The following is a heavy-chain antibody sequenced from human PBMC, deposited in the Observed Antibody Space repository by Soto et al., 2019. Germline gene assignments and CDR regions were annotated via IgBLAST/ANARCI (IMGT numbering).Heavy chain of an antibody. CDR1: GYSFTSYW. V-gene: IGHV5-51*03. J-gene: IGHJ6*02. CDR3: ARRLYSGSYYRYYYGMDV. D-gene: IGHD1-26*01. Sequence: EVQLVQSGAEVKKPGESLKISCKGSGYSFTSYWIGWVRQMPGKGLEWMGIIYPGDSDTRYSPSFQGQVTISADKSIRPAYLQWSSLKASDTAMYYCARRLYSGSYYRYYYGMDVWGQGTTVTVSS. CDR2: IYPGDSDT.